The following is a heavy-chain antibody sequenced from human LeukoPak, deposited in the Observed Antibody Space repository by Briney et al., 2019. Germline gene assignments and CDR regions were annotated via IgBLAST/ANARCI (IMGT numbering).Heavy chain of an antibody. J-gene: IGHJ4*02. Sequence: PSETLSLTCSVSGGSISSSSYYWGWIRQPPGKGLEWIGSIYYSGSTYYNPSLKSRVTISVDTSKNQFSLRLNSVTAADTAVYYCARLGWGSSGWYHFDYWGQGTLVTVSS. D-gene: IGHD6-19*01. CDR3: ARLGWGSSGWYHFDY. CDR1: GGSISSSSYY. CDR2: IYYSGST. V-gene: IGHV4-39*01.